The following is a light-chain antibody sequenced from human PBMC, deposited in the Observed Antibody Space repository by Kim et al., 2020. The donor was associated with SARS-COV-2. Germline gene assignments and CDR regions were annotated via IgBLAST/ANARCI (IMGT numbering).Light chain of an antibody. CDR2: GAS. CDR3: QQYGSSSRWT. V-gene: IGKV3-20*01. J-gene: IGKJ1*01. CDR1: QSVSGTY. Sequence: LSPGERATRSCRASQSVSGTYLAWYQQKPGQAPRLLIYGASSRATGIPDRISGSGSGTDFTLTISRLEDFAVYYCQQYGSSSRWTFGQGTKVDIK.